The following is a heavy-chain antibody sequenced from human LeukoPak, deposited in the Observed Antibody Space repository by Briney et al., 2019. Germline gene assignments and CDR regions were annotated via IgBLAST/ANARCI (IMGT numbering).Heavy chain of an antibody. CDR1: GGSISSGGYY. D-gene: IGHD4-23*01. Sequence: SQTLSLTCTVSGGSISSGGYYWSWIRQHPGKGLEWIGYIYYSGSTYYNPSLKSRVTISVDTSKNQFSLKLSSVTAADTAVYYCARQSGHDYSGNSEFDYWGQGTLVTVSS. CDR3: ARQSGHDYSGNSEFDY. V-gene: IGHV4-31*03. CDR2: IYYSGST. J-gene: IGHJ4*02.